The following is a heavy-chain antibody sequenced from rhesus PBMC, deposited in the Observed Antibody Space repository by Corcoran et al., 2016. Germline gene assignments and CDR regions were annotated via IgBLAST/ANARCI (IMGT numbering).Heavy chain of an antibody. CDR2: IYWDDDK. D-gene: IGHD4-4*01. J-gene: IGHJ6*01. Sequence: QVTLKESGPALVKPTQTLTLTCTFSGVSLSTRGMGVVWIRQPPGKALKLVASIYWDDDKYYNTSLRSRLTSSKDTSKNQVVLTMTNMDPVDTATYYCARIDGSLYGLDSWGQGVVVTVSS. CDR1: GVSLSTRGMG. V-gene: IGHV2S1*01. CDR3: ARIDGSLYGLDS.